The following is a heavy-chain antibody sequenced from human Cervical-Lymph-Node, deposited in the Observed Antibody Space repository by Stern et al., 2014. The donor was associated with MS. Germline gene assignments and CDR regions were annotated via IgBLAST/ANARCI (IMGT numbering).Heavy chain of an antibody. CDR1: GATFSTNG. CDR3: AREHHGGNFAA. V-gene: IGHV1-69*01. J-gene: IGHJ5*02. CDR2: TVPIFERS. Sequence: QVPLVQSGAEVKKPGSSVKVSCKVSGATFSTNGISWVRPGPGQGLEWMGATVPIFERSNYAQRFRGRVTITADESTSTSYMELTSLRSDDTGVYYCAREHHGGNFAAWGQGTLVTVSS. D-gene: IGHD4-23*01.